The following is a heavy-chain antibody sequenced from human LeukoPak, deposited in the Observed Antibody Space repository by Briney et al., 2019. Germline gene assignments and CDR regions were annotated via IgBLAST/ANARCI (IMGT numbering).Heavy chain of an antibody. Sequence: GASVKVSCKASGGTFSSYAISWVRQAPGQGLEWMGGIIPIFGTANYAQKFQGRVTITADESTSTAYMELSSLRSVDTAVYYCARDKHGGHDYWGQGTLVTVSS. V-gene: IGHV1-69*13. J-gene: IGHJ4*02. CDR3: ARDKHGGHDY. CDR2: IIPIFGTA. CDR1: GGTFSSYA.